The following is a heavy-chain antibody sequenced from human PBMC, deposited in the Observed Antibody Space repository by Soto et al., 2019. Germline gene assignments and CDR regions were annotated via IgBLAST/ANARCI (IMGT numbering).Heavy chain of an antibody. CDR3: ARDHWLRYFDY. D-gene: IGHD3-9*01. CDR1: GYTFTSYD. V-gene: IGHV1-8*01. Sequence: ASVKVSCKASGYTFTSYDINWVRQATGQGLEWMGWMNPNSGNTGYAQKFQGRVTISVDTSKNQFSLKLSSVTAADTAVYYCARDHWLRYFDYWGQGTLVTVSS. J-gene: IGHJ4*02. CDR2: MNPNSGNT.